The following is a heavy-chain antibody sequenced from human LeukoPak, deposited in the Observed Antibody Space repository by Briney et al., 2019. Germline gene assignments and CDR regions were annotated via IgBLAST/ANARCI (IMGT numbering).Heavy chain of an antibody. CDR3: ARVGITMIVVELDY. CDR1: GGSFSGYY. J-gene: IGHJ4*02. CDR2: INHSGST. V-gene: IGHV4-34*01. D-gene: IGHD3-22*01. Sequence: PSETLSLTCAVYGGSFSGYYWSWIRQPPGKGLEWIGEINHSGSTNYNPSLKSRVTISVDTSKNQFSLKLSSVTAADTAVYYCARVGITMIVVELDYWGQGTLVTVSS.